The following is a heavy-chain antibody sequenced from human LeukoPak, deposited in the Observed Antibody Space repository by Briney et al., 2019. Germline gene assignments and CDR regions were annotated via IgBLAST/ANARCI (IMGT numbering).Heavy chain of an antibody. Sequence: PGGSLRLSCAAYGFTFSNYWMHWVSNATGKGMVWVSRINDDGSSTNYAGSVKGRFTISTDNAKNTLYLLMNSLTPEDTAVYFCARGGWSGNWFDPWGQGTPVTVSS. CDR2: INDDGSST. D-gene: IGHD6-19*01. CDR1: GFTFSNYW. CDR3: ARGGWSGNWFDP. J-gene: IGHJ5*02. V-gene: IGHV3-74*01.